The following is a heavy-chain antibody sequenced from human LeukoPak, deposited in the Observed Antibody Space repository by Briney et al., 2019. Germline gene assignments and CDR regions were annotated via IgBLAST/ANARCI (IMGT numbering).Heavy chain of an antibody. D-gene: IGHD3-16*01. J-gene: IGHJ3*02. CDR2: ISWNSGSI. Sequence: PGGSLRLSCAASGFTFDDYAMHWVRQAPGKGLEWVSGISWNSGSIGYADSVKGRFTISRDNARNSLYLQMNSLRAEDTALYYCAKDPGQLIPDIWGQGTMVTVSS. CDR1: GFTFDDYA. CDR3: AKDPGQLIPDI. V-gene: IGHV3-9*01.